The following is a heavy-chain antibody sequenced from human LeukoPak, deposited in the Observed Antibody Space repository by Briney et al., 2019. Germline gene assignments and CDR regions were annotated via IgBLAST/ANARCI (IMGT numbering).Heavy chain of an antibody. CDR2: IYHSGST. D-gene: IGHD1-1*01. CDR3: ARAVQASLQPRFDP. Sequence: SETLSLTCTVSGYSISSGYHWGWIRQPPGKGLEWIGSIYHSGSTYYNPSLKSRVTISVDTSKNQFSLKLSSVTAADTAVYYCARAVQASLQPRFDPWGQGTLVTVSS. J-gene: IGHJ5*02. CDR1: GYSISSGYH. V-gene: IGHV4-38-2*02.